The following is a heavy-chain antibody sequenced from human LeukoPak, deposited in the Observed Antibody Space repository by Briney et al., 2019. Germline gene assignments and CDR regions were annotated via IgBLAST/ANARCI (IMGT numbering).Heavy chain of an antibody. CDR3: ARGALNLDNWFDP. J-gene: IGHJ5*02. V-gene: IGHV3-48*01. D-gene: IGHD3-16*01. Sequence: PGGSLRPSCAASGFTFRSYGMNWVRQAPGKGLEWVSYISGDTSTVQYADSVRGRFTISRDNAKNSLSLQMNSLRADDTAVYYCARGALNLDNWFDPWGQGSLVTVSS. CDR1: GFTFRSYG. CDR2: ISGDTSTV.